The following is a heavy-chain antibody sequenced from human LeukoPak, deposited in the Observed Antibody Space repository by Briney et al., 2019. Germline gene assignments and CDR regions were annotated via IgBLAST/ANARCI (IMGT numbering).Heavy chain of an antibody. CDR2: MYYSGST. J-gene: IGHJ4*02. V-gene: IGHV4-59*11. D-gene: IGHD3-22*01. CDR3: ARLLTPFYYDSSGYYDY. Sequence: SETLSLTCTTSGGSISSHYWSWIRQPPGKGLEWIGYMYYSGSTNYNPSLKSRVTISVDTSKNQFSLKLSSVTAADTAVYYCARLLTPFYYDSSGYYDYWGQGTLVTVSS. CDR1: GGSISSHY.